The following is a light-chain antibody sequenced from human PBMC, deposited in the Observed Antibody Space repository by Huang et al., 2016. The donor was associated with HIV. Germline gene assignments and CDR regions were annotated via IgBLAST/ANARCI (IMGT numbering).Light chain of an antibody. CDR2: VAS. V-gene: IGKV1-39*01. Sequence: DIQMTQSASSLSASVGDRVTIACRASQSIGTYLNWYQQKPGKAPRLLIHVASSLQSGVPSRFSGSGSGTDFTLTISRLQPEDFATYYCQQSYSALGLTFGGGTKVEIK. J-gene: IGKJ4*01. CDR1: QSIGTY. CDR3: QQSYSALGLT.